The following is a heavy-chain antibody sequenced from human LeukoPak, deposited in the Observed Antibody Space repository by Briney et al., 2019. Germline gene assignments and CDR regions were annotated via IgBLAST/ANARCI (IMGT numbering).Heavy chain of an antibody. V-gene: IGHV5-51*01. J-gene: IGHJ5*02. Sequence: GESLKISCKGSGYSFTTYWSSWVRQMPGKGLEWMAIVYPVDSDTRYNPSFQGQVTVSADKATSTAYLQWSRLKASEPDMYYCARLLQSGINIRDWFDPWGQGTLVTVSS. D-gene: IGHD4-17*01. CDR1: GYSFTTYW. CDR3: ARLLQSGINIRDWFDP. CDR2: VYPVDSDT.